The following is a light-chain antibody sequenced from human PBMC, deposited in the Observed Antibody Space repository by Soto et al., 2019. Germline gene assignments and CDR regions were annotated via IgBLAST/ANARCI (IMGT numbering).Light chain of an antibody. J-gene: IGKJ2*01. V-gene: IGKV1-39*01. CDR1: ESISSH. CDR3: QQSDSPPYT. CDR2: TAF. Sequence: IQMPQSPSSLSASVGDRVTLTCRASESISSHLNWYQQRPGQAPKLLIYTAFTLQNGVPSRFSGSGFGSDFTLTISSLRPEDFVTYYCQQSDSPPYTFGQGTKLEI.